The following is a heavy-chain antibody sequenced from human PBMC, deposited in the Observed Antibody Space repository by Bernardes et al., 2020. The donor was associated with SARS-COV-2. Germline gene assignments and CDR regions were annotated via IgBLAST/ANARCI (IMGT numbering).Heavy chain of an antibody. J-gene: IGHJ6*02. CDR1: GFTFSSYA. Sequence: GGSLRLSCAASGFTFSSYAMHWVRQAPGKGLEWVAVISYDGSNKYYADSVKGRFTISRDNSKNTLELQMNSLRAEDTAVYYCARDAEQLAQGWGYYYYYGMDVWGQGTTVTVSS. CDR2: ISYDGSNK. V-gene: IGHV3-30-3*01. D-gene: IGHD6-6*01. CDR3: ARDAEQLAQGWGYYYYYGMDV.